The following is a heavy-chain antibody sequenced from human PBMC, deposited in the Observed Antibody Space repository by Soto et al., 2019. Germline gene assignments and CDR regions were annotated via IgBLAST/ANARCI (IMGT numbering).Heavy chain of an antibody. J-gene: IGHJ6*02. CDR3: ASSLRARTNPIYYYYGMDV. V-gene: IGHV1-2*02. CDR1: GYTFTGYY. Sequence: GASVKVSCKASGYTFTGYYMHWVRQAPGQGLEWTGWINPNSGGTNYAQKFQGRVTMTRDTSISTADMELSRLRSDDTAVYYCASSLRARTNPIYYYYGMDVWGQGTTVTVSS. CDR2: INPNSGGT.